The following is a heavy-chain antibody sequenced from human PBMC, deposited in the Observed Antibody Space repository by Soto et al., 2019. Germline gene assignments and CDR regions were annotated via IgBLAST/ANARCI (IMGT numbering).Heavy chain of an antibody. CDR2: IYYSGST. CDR3: ARRYGSAFDI. J-gene: IGHJ3*02. Sequence: QVQLQESGPGLVKPSETLSLTCTVSGGSISSYYWSWIRQPPGKGLEWIGYIYYSGSTNSTPSLKSRVIIAVDTSKNQFSLKLSSVTAEDTAVYYCARRYGSAFDIWGQGTMVTVST. D-gene: IGHD3-10*01. CDR1: GGSISSYY. V-gene: IGHV4-59*01.